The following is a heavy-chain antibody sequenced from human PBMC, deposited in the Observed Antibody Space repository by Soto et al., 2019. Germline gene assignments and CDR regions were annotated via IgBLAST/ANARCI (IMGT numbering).Heavy chain of an antibody. D-gene: IGHD6-13*01. CDR2: IYYSGST. CDR1: GGSISSGGYY. Sequence: SETLSLTCTVSGGSISSGGYYWSWIRQHPGKGLEWIGYIYYSGSTNCNPSLKSRVTISVDTSKNQFSLKLSSVTAADTAVYYCARRYSSSFDYWGQGTLVTVSS. V-gene: IGHV4-61*08. CDR3: ARRYSSSFDY. J-gene: IGHJ4*02.